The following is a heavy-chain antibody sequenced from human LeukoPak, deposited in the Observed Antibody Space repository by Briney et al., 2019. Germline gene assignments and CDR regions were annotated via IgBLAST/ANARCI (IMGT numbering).Heavy chain of an antibody. Sequence: ASVKVSCKASGYTFASYGVSWLRQAPGQGLEWLGWISAYSTNTLYAQSLQGRVTMTADTLTKTAYMDLRSLRSDDTAVYYCARVFSPLRTLDYWGQGTLVTVSS. CDR3: ARVFSPLRTLDY. D-gene: IGHD2-2*01. J-gene: IGHJ4*02. CDR2: ISAYSTNT. V-gene: IGHV1-18*01. CDR1: GYTFASYG.